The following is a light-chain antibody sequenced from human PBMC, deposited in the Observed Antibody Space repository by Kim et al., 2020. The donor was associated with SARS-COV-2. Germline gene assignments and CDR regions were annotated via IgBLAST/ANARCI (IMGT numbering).Light chain of an antibody. V-gene: IGKV3-11*01. Sequence: LSLSPGERATLSCRASPSVSSYLAWYQQKPGQAPRLLIYDASNRAAGIPARFSGSGSGTDFTLTISSLEPEDFAVYYCQQRSTWTFGQGTKVDIK. J-gene: IGKJ1*01. CDR3: QQRSTWT. CDR1: PSVSSY. CDR2: DAS.